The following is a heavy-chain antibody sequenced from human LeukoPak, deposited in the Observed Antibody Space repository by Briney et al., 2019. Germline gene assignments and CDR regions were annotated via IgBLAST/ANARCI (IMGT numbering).Heavy chain of an antibody. CDR1: GFTFSSYA. Sequence: SGGSLRLSCAASGFTFSSYAMSWVRQAPGKGLEWVSGISGSGGSTCYADSVKGRLTISRDNSKNTLYLQMNSLRAEDTAVYYCAKEFLDNSGYYGGGAVDYWGQGTLVSVSS. D-gene: IGHD3-22*01. J-gene: IGHJ4*02. CDR2: ISGSGGST. CDR3: AKEFLDNSGYYGGGAVDY. V-gene: IGHV3-23*01.